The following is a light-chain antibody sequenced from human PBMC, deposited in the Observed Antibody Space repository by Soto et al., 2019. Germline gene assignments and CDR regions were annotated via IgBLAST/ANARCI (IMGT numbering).Light chain of an antibody. Sequence: IVLTQSPGTLSLSPGERATLSFRASQRMSSRYLAWFQQKPGKAPRLLIYGASSRPSGTPYTFSGSGSGTDFTLAISRLEPEDFALYYCQQYGSSPFTFGGGTKVDIK. J-gene: IGKJ4*01. CDR1: QRMSSRY. V-gene: IGKV3-20*01. CDR3: QQYGSSPFT. CDR2: GAS.